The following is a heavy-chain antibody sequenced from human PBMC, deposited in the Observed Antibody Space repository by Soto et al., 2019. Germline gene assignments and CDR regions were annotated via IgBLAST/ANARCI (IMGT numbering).Heavy chain of an antibody. CDR2: IDPSDSYT. D-gene: IGHD4-17*01. CDR1: EYSFTSYW. V-gene: IGHV5-10-1*01. CDR3: ERRPDYGDNYGMDV. J-gene: IGHJ6*02. Sequence: VESLKISSKGSEYSFTSYWISWVRQMPGKGLEWMGRIDPSDSYTKYSPSFQGHVTISADKSISTVYLQWSSLKASDTAMYYCERRPDYGDNYGMDVWGQGNTVTVSS.